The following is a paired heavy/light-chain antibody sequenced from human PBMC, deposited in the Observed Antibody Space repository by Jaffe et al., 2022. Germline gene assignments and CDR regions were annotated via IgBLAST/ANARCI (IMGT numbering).Heavy chain of an antibody. D-gene: IGHD2-8*02. CDR1: GGSISSSNW. Sequence: QVQLQESGPGLVKPSGTLSLTCAVSGGSISSSNWWSWVRQPPGKGLEWIGEIYHSGSTNYNPSLKSRVTISVDKSKNHFSLKLSSVTAADTAVYYCARDIERGGRRYCTGGICAIDAFDIWGQGTMVTVSS. V-gene: IGHV4-4*02. CDR2: IYHSGST. CDR3: ARDIERGGRRYCTGGICAIDAFDI. J-gene: IGHJ3*02.
Light chain of an antibody. CDR2: GAS. V-gene: IGKV1-39*01. J-gene: IGKJ1*01. Sequence: DIQMTQSPSSLSASVGDRVTITCRASQSISSYLNWYQQKPGKAPKLLIYGASSLQSGVPSRFSGSGSGTDFTLTISSLQPEDFATYYCQQSYSTARTFGQGTKVEIK. CDR1: QSISSY. CDR3: QQSYSTART.